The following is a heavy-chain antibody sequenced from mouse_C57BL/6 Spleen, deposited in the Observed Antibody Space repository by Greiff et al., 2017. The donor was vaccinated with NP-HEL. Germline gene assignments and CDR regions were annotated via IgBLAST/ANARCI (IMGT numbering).Heavy chain of an antibody. J-gene: IGHJ4*01. D-gene: IGHD1-1*01. V-gene: IGHV1-62-2*01. Sequence: QVQLQQSGAELVKPGASVKLSCKASGYTFTEYTIHWVKQRSGQGLEWIGWFYPGSGSIKYNEKFKDKATLTADKSSSTVYMELSRLTSEDSAVYFCARHGDYFGKRGSDYYAMDYWGQGTSVTVSS. CDR3: ARHGDYFGKRGSDYYAMDY. CDR2: FYPGSGSI. CDR1: GYTFTEYT.